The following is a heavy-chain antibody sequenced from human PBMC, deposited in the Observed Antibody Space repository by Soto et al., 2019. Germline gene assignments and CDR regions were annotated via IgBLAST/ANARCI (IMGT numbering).Heavy chain of an antibody. J-gene: IGHJ4*02. CDR3: ARGRLTGYSSGWYRVYFDY. D-gene: IGHD6-19*01. Sequence: PSETLSLTCTVSGDSINAGSYFWAWIRQPPGGGLDWIGEINHSGSTNYNPSLKSRVTISVDTSKNQFSLKLSSVTAADTAVYYCARGRLTGYSSGWYRVYFDYWGQGTLVTVSS. CDR1: GDSINAGSYF. V-gene: IGHV4-39*07. CDR2: INHSGST.